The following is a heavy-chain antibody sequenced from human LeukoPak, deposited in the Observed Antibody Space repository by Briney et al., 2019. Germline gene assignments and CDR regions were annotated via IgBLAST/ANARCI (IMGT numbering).Heavy chain of an antibody. D-gene: IGHD6-19*01. CDR1: RDTFRVYG. J-gene: IGHJ4*02. CDR2: ISYDGSNK. V-gene: IGHV3-30*18. Sequence: AGGSLRLSCAPSRDTFRVYGMHWVRQAPGKGLEWVAIISYDGSNKYYPDSVKGRFTISRDDSKNTLYLQMNSLRTEDTAVYYCAKELTRPNRPVAGLNYWGQGTLVTVSS. CDR3: AKELTRPNRPVAGLNY.